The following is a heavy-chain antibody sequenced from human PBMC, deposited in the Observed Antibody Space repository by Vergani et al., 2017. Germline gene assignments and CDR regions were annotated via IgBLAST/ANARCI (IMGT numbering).Heavy chain of an antibody. V-gene: IGHV1-2*02. CDR3: ARVKGIVVLSAIPDIFDY. CDR1: GYTFTSYY. J-gene: IGHJ4*02. D-gene: IGHD2-21*01. Sequence: QVQLVQSGAEVKKPGASVKVSCKASGYTFTSYYMHWVRQAPGQGLEWMGIINPNSGDTDYAQKFQGRVTVTRDKSISTAYMELSRLRSDDTAVYYCARVKGIVVLSAIPDIFDYWGQGTLVTVSS. CDR2: INPNSGDT.